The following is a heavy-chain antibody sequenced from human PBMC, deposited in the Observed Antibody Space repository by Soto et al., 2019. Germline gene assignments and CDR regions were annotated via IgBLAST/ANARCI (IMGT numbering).Heavy chain of an antibody. J-gene: IGHJ6*02. Sequence: HPGGSLRLSCAASGFTFSSYGMHWVRQAPGKGLEWVAVISYPGTDKYYADSVKGRFTISRDNSKNTLYLQMNSLRTEDTALYYCARPRASSDYYFYYGMDVWGQGTTVTVSS. CDR1: GFTFSSYG. CDR3: ARPRASSDYYFYYGMDV. CDR2: ISYPGTDK. V-gene: IGHV3-30*03.